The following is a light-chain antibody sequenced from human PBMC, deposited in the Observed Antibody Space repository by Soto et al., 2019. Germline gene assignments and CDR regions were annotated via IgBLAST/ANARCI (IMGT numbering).Light chain of an antibody. Sequence: QMTQSPSAMSASVGDRVTITCRASQDISRFLAWFQQKPGKATERLIYDTSTLQVGVPSRFSGGGSGTEFTLAISGLQPEDFATYYCLHHHSYPYTFGQGTKLQLK. V-gene: IGKV1-17*03. CDR1: QDISRF. CDR3: LHHHSYPYT. CDR2: DTS. J-gene: IGKJ2*01.